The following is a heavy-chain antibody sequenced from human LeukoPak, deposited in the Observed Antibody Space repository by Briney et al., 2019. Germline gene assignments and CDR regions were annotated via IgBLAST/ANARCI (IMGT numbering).Heavy chain of an antibody. CDR2: IYYSGST. CDR3: ARGSSGWYQGNWFDP. D-gene: IGHD6-19*01. CDR1: GGSISSYY. J-gene: IGHJ5*02. V-gene: IGHV4-59*08. Sequence: SETLSLTCTVSGGSISSYYWSWIRQPPGKGLEWIGYIYYSGSTNYNPSLKSRVTISVDTSKNQFSLKLSSVTAADTAVYYCARGSSGWYQGNWFDPWGQGTLVTVSS.